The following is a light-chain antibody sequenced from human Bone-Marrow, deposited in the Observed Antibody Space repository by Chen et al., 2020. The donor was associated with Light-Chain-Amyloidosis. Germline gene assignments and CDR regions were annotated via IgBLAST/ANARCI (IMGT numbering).Light chain of an antibody. CDR2: EVT. CDR3: SSYTITNTLV. V-gene: IGLV2-14*01. J-gene: IGLJ1*01. CDR1: SSDVGGDNH. Sequence: QSALPQPPSVSGSPGRSITISCTGTSSDVGGDNHVSWYQQHPDKAPKLMIDEVTNRPSWVPDRFSGSKSDNTASLTISGLQTEDEADYFCSSYTITNTLVFGSGTRVTVL.